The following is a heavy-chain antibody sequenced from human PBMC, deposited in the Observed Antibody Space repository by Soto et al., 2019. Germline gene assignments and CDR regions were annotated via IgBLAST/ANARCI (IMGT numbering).Heavy chain of an antibody. V-gene: IGHV4-30-4*01. Sequence: TSETLSLTCTVSGGSISSGDYYWSWIRQPPGKGLEWIGYIYYSGSTYYNPSLKSRVTISVDTSKNQFSLKLSSVTAADTAVYYCARSGYSYGPNPLLYWGQGTLVTVSS. CDR3: ARSGYSYGPNPLLY. D-gene: IGHD5-18*01. CDR1: GGSISSGDYY. J-gene: IGHJ4*02. CDR2: IYYSGST.